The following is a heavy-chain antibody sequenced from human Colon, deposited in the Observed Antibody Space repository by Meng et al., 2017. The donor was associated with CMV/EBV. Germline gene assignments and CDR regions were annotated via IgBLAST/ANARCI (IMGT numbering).Heavy chain of an antibody. CDR2: INHSGST. J-gene: IGHJ4*02. CDR3: ASILFAAAAGGWGGY. V-gene: IGHV4-34*01. D-gene: IGHD6-13*01. Sequence: QVQLQQWGAGLLQPSETLSLTCAFYGGSFSGYYWSWIRQPPGKGLELIGEINHSGSTNYTPSLKSRVTISVDTSKNQFSLKLSSVTAADTAVYYCASILFAAAAGGWGGYWGQGTLVTVSS. CDR1: GGSFSGYY.